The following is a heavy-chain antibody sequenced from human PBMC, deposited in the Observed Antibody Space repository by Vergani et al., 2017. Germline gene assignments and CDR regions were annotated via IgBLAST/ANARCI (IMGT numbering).Heavy chain of an antibody. CDR2: IDWDDDK. V-gene: IGHV2-70*01. CDR3: ARNLAAYYYYGMDV. CDR1: GFSLSTSGMC. Sequence: QVTLRESGPALVKPTQTLTLTCTFSGFSLSTSGMCVSWIRQPPGKALEWLPLIDWDDDKYYSTSLKTRLTISKDTSKNQVVLTMTNMDPVDTATYYCARNLAAYYYYGMDVWGQGTTVTVSS. J-gene: IGHJ6*02. D-gene: IGHD6-13*01.